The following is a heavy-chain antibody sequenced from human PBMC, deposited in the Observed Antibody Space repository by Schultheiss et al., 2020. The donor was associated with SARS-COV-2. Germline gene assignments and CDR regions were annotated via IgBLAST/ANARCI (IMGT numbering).Heavy chain of an antibody. J-gene: IGHJ6*02. CDR3: ARGPPATTVTREIGYYYGMDV. CDR2: IYTGGSI. Sequence: GGSLRLSCAASGFTVSGNSMGWVRQGPGKGLEWVSVIYTGGSIYFAESVKGRLTISRDRSKNTLYLQMNSLRAEDTAVYYCARGPPATTVTREIGYYYGMDVWGQGTTVTVSS. V-gene: IGHV3-53*05. CDR1: GFTVSGNS. D-gene: IGHD4-17*01.